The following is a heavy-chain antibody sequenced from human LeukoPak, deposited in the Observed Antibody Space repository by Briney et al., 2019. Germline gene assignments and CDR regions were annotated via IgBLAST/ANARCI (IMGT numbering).Heavy chain of an antibody. J-gene: IGHJ4*02. CDR1: GYSISSGYY. D-gene: IGHD1-26*01. Sequence: SETLSLTCTVSGYSISSGYYWGWIRQPPGKGLEWIGSIYHSGSTYYNPSLKSRVTISVDTSKNQFSLKLSSVTAADTAVYYCARDDNSGSYCWGQGTLVTVSS. CDR3: ARDDNSGSYC. CDR2: IYHSGST. V-gene: IGHV4-38-2*02.